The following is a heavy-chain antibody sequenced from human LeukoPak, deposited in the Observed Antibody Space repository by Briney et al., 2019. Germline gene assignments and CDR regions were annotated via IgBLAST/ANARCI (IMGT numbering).Heavy chain of an antibody. V-gene: IGHV3-23*01. CDR1: GFTFSSYA. D-gene: IGHD3-10*01. Sequence: GGSLRLSWAAAGFTFSSYAMSWVRQAPGEGLEWVSAISGSGGSTYYADSVKGRFTISRDNSKNTLYLQMNSLRAEDTAVYYCAKDREDYYGSGSYPSWGQGTLVTVSS. J-gene: IGHJ4*02. CDR2: ISGSGGST. CDR3: AKDREDYYGSGSYPS.